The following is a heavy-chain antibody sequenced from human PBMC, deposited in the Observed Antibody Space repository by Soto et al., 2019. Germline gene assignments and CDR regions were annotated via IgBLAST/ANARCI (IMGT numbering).Heavy chain of an antibody. Sequence: QVQLQESGPGLVKPSETLSLTCTVSGDSISRYYWSWLRLSPGKGLEWIGYIYYSGETNYNPSVKSRVNISVDRTKNQFSLKLSSVTAADTAVYYCARDQGGEFLKGSGMDVWGQGTTVTVSS. CDR1: GDSISRYY. D-gene: IGHD3-10*01. V-gene: IGHV4-59*01. CDR2: IYYSGET. J-gene: IGHJ6*02. CDR3: ARDQGGEFLKGSGMDV.